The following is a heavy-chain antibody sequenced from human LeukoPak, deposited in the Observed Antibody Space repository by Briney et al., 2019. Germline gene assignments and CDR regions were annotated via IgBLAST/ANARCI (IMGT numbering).Heavy chain of an antibody. Sequence: GASVEVSCKASGYTFTSYGISWVRQAPGQGLEWMGWISAYNGNTNYAQKLQGRVTMTTDTSTSTAYMELRSLRSDDTAVYYCARYCSGGSCYSWYGMDVWGKGTAVTVSS. J-gene: IGHJ6*04. CDR2: ISAYNGNT. CDR3: ARYCSGGSCYSWYGMDV. D-gene: IGHD2-15*01. V-gene: IGHV1-18*04. CDR1: GYTFTSYG.